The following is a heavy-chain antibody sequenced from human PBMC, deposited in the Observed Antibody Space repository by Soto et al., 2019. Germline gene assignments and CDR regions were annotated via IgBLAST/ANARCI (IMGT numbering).Heavy chain of an antibody. V-gene: IGHV3-30*03. J-gene: IGHJ4*02. D-gene: IGHD3-22*01. CDR2: ISHDERIK. CDR3: ARRLEAASSTLFDS. CDR1: GFTFSDYV. Sequence: QVQLVESGGGVVQPGRSLRLSCAASGFTFSDYVMHWVRQVPGKGLEWVAIISHDERIKYYADSVKGRFTISRDNSNNTLYLKMNSLKTEDTALYYCARRLEAASSTLFDSWGQGTLVTVSS.